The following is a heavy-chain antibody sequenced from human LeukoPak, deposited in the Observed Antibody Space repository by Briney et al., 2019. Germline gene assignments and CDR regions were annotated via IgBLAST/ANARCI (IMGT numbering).Heavy chain of an antibody. D-gene: IGHD4-17*01. V-gene: IGHV3-30*02. Sequence: GGSLRLSCAASGFTFSSYGMHWVRQAPGKGLEWVAFIRYDGSNKYYADSVKGRFTISRDNSKNALYLQMNSLRAEDTAVYYCAKEVGANGDYYFDYWGQGTLVTVSS. CDR2: IRYDGSNK. CDR3: AKEVGANGDYYFDY. J-gene: IGHJ4*02. CDR1: GFTFSSYG.